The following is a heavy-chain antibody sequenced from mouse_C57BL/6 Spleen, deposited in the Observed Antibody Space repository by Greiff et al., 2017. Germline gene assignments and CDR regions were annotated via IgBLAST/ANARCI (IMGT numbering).Heavy chain of an antibody. CDR2: IAPNSGGT. Sequence: QVQLQQPGAELVKPGASVKLSCKASGYTFTSYWMHWVKPRPGRGLEWIGRIAPNSGGTKYNEKFKSKATLTVDKPSSTAYMKLSSLTSEDSAVYYCARWAGYDENYWGQGTTLTVSS. CDR1: GYTFTSYW. V-gene: IGHV1-72*01. J-gene: IGHJ2*01. CDR3: ARWAGYDENY. D-gene: IGHD2-2*01.